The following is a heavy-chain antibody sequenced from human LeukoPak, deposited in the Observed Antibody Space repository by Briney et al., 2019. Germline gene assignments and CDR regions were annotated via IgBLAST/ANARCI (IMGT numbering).Heavy chain of an antibody. CDR1: GGSISSSSYY. Sequence: SETLSLTCTVSGGSISSSSYYWNWIRQPPGKGLEWIGYIYHSGSTYYNPSLKSRVIISVDTSKNQFSLKLSSVTAADTAVYYCARDRYNWNDYYYYGLDVWGQGTTVTVSS. V-gene: IGHV4-30-2*05. CDR3: ARDRYNWNDYYYYGLDV. CDR2: IYHSGST. J-gene: IGHJ6*02. D-gene: IGHD1-1*01.